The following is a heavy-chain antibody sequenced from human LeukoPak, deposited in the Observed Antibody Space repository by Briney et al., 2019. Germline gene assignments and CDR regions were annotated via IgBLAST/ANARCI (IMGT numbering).Heavy chain of an antibody. V-gene: IGHV1-69*01. D-gene: IGHD6-6*01. J-gene: IGHJ6*03. Sequence: GSSVKVSCKASGGTFSSYAISWVRQAPGQGLEWMGGIIPIFGTANYAQKFQGRVTITADESTSTAYMELSSLRSEDTAAYYCARGIAARYYYYYYMDVWGKGTTVTVSS. CDR2: IIPIFGTA. CDR3: ARGIAARYYYYYYMDV. CDR1: GGTFSSYA.